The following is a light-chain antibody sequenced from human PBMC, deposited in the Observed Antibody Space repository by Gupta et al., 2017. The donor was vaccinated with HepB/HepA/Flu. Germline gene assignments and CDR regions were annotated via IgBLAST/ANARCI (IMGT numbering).Light chain of an antibody. J-gene: IGKJ2*01. CDR1: QTLYSYENRNNF. Sequence: DIVMSQSPDSLAVSLGERATITCKSSQTLYSYENRNNFLAWYQKRPGQPPRLLIYWASTRESGVPESFTGSGSGTEFTLTIRSLQAEDVAVYFCHQYFRTPYTFGQGTKLKIK. V-gene: IGKV4-1*01. CDR3: HQYFRTPYT. CDR2: WAS.